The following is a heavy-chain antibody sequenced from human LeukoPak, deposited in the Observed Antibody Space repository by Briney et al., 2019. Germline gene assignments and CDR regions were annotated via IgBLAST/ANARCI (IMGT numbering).Heavy chain of an antibody. CDR2: IYTSGST. V-gene: IGHV4-61*02. Sequence: PSETLSLTCTVSGGSISSGSYYWSWIRQPAGKGLEWIGRIYTSGSTNYNPSLKSRVTMSVDTSKNQFSLKLSSVTAADTAVYYCASSRQWGGYYYMDVWGKGTTVTISS. D-gene: IGHD6-19*01. J-gene: IGHJ6*03. CDR1: GGSISSGSYY. CDR3: ASSRQWGGYYYMDV.